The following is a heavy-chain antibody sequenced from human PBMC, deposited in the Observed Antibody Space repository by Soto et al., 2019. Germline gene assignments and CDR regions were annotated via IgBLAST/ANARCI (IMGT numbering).Heavy chain of an antibody. D-gene: IGHD6-13*01. Sequence: GGSLRLSCAASGGSFSDYYMSWIRQAPGKGLEWVSYIDFTSNSIYYADSVKGRFTISRDNAKNSLYLQMNSLRAEDTAVYYCARDIEPPGLFFDYWGQGTLVTVSS. CDR1: GGSFSDYY. V-gene: IGHV3-11*01. CDR2: IDFTSNSI. J-gene: IGHJ4*02. CDR3: ARDIEPPGLFFDY.